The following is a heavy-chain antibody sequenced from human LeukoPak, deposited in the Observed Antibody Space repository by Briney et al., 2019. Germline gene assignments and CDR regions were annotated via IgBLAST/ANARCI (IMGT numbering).Heavy chain of an antibody. Sequence: SETLSLTCTVSGGSISSSSYYWGWIRQPPGKGLEWIGSIYYSGSTYYNPSPKSRVTISVDTSKNQFSLKLSSVTAADTAVYYCARQPTSAYYYDSSGYYSFDYWGQGTLVTVSS. V-gene: IGHV4-39*01. CDR2: IYYSGST. CDR1: GGSISSSSYY. D-gene: IGHD3-22*01. CDR3: ARQPTSAYYYDSSGYYSFDY. J-gene: IGHJ4*02.